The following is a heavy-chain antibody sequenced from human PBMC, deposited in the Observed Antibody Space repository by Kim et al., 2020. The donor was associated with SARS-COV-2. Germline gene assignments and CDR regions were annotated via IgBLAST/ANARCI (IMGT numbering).Heavy chain of an antibody. V-gene: IGHV4-4*02. CDR3: ARSGSGSYYKSTGGFDY. CDR2: IYHSGST. CDR1: GGSISSSNW. J-gene: IGHJ4*02. Sequence: SDTLSLTCAVSGGSISSSNWWSWVRQPPGKGLEWIGEIYHSGSTNYNPSLKSRVTISVDKSKNQFSLKLSSVTAADTAVYYCARSGSGSYYKSTGGFDYWGQGTLVTVSS. D-gene: IGHD3-10*01.